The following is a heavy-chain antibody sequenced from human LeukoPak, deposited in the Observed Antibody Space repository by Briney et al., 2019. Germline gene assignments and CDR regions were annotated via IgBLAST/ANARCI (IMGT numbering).Heavy chain of an antibody. CDR3: AREVIGSMVRGVNDY. CDR2: ISWNSGSI. J-gene: IGHJ4*02. V-gene: IGHV3-9*01. CDR1: GFTFDDYA. Sequence: PGGSLRLSCAASGFTFDDYAMHWVRQAPGKGLEWVSGISWNSGSIGYADSVKGRFTISRDNAKNSLYLQMNSLRAEDTAVYYCAREVIGSMVRGVNDYWGQGTLVTVSS. D-gene: IGHD3-10*01.